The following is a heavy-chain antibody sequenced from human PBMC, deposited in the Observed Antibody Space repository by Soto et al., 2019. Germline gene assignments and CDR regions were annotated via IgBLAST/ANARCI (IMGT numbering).Heavy chain of an antibody. CDR2: IWDDGIKK. D-gene: IGHD3-10*02. Sequence: QVQLVESGGGVVQPGRSLRLSCAASGFTFSHYGMHWVRQAPGKGLEWVAVIWDDGIKKFYPDSVRGRFTISRDNSENTLFLQRNSLTAGETAIDYCVRGGNVGGAFDIWGQGKMVTVSS. CDR1: GFTFSHYG. CDR3: VRGGNVGGAFDI. V-gene: IGHV3-33*01. J-gene: IGHJ3*02.